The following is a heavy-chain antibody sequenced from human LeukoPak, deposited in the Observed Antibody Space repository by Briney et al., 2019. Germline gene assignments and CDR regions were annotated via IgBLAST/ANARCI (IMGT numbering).Heavy chain of an antibody. J-gene: IGHJ5*02. Sequence: SETLSLTCTVSGGSISSYYWSWIRQPPGKGLEWIGYIYYSGSTNYNPSLKSRVTISVDTSKNQFSLKLSSVTAADTAVYYCARDLGYCSGGICYNWFDPWGQGTLVTASS. V-gene: IGHV4-59*01. CDR1: GGSISSYY. D-gene: IGHD2-15*01. CDR3: ARDLGYCSGGICYNWFDP. CDR2: IYYSGST.